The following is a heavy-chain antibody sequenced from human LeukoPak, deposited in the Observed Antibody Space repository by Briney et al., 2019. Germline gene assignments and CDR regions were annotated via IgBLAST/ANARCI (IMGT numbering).Heavy chain of an antibody. D-gene: IGHD3-22*01. CDR3: ARKWRSLTMIVDAFDI. J-gene: IGHJ3*02. CDR1: GGSINSYY. Sequence: SETLSLTCTVSGGSINSYYWSWIRQPPGKKLEWIGYMYDSGSTNYNPSLKSRVTISVDTSKNQFSLKLSSVTAADTAVYYCARKWRSLTMIVDAFDIWGQGTMVTVSS. V-gene: IGHV4-59*01. CDR2: MYDSGST.